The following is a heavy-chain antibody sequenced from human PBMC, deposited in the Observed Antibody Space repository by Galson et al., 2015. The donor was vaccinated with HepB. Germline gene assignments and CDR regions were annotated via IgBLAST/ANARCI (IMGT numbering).Heavy chain of an antibody. CDR1: GFTFSSYG. CDR2: IYSGGST. D-gene: IGHD6-6*01. V-gene: IGHV3-53*01. Sequence: SLRLSCAASGFTFSSYGMHWLRQAPGKGLEWVSVIYSGGSTYYADSVKGRFTISRDNSKNTLYLQMNSLRAEDTAVYYCARGGGIAARRGYYYYMDVWGKGTTVTVSS. J-gene: IGHJ6*03. CDR3: ARGGGIAARRGYYYYMDV.